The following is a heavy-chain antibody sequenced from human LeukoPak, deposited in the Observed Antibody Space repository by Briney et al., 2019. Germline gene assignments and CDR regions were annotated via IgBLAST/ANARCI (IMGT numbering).Heavy chain of an antibody. CDR2: IYYSGST. CDR3: ARQGLWRYASY. CDR1: GGSIGSRDFY. J-gene: IGHJ4*02. V-gene: IGHV4-39*01. D-gene: IGHD3-16*01. Sequence: SETLSLTCTVSGGSIGSRDFYWGRIRQPPGKGLEWIGGIYYSGSTYYNPSLKSRVTISVDTSKNQFSLKLRSVTAADTAVYYCARQGLWRYASYWGQGSLVTVSS.